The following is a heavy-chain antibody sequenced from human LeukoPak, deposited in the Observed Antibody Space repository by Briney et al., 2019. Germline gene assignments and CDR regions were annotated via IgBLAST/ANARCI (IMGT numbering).Heavy chain of an antibody. CDR2: ISGSGGST. Sequence: GGSLRLSCAASGFTFSSYAMSWVRQAPGKGLEWVSAISGSGGSTYYADSVKGRFTISRDNSKNTLYLQMNSLRAEDTAVYYCAKDPVPTYYDFWSGYGYFDYWGQGTLVTVSS. CDR3: AKDPVPTYYDFWSGYGYFDY. CDR1: GFTFSSYA. D-gene: IGHD3-3*01. V-gene: IGHV3-23*01. J-gene: IGHJ4*02.